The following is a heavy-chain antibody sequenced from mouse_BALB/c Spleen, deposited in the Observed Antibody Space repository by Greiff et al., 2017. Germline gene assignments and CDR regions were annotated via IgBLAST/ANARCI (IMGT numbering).Heavy chain of an antibody. CDR1: GYTFTSYY. CDR2: IYPGDGST. J-gene: IGHJ4*01. V-gene: IGHV1S56*01. CDR3: ARGGYLYAMDY. D-gene: IGHD5-1*01. Sequence: QVQLKQSGPELVKPGASVKMSCKASGYTFTSYYIHWVKQRPGQGLEWIGWIYPGDGSTKYNEKFKGKTTLTADKSSSTAYMLLSSLTSEDSAIYFCARGGYLYAMDYWGQGTSVTVSS.